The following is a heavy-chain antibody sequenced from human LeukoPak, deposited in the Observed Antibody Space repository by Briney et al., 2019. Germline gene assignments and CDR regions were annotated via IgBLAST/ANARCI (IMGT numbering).Heavy chain of an antibody. Sequence: TSETLSLTCTVSGGSISSYYWSWIRQPPGKGLEWIGYIYYSGSTNYNPSLKSRVTISVDTSKNQFSLKLSSVTAADTAVYYCARWYSSSSGDIDYWGQGTLVTVSS. CDR3: ARWYSSSSGDIDY. CDR1: GGSISSYY. D-gene: IGHD6-6*01. V-gene: IGHV4-59*01. J-gene: IGHJ4*02. CDR2: IYYSGST.